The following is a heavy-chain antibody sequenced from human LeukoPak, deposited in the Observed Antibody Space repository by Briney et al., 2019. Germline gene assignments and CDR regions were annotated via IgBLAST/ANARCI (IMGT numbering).Heavy chain of an antibody. CDR2: INHSGST. V-gene: IGHV4-34*01. D-gene: IGHD3-16*01. CDR1: GASISSYY. J-gene: IGHJ4*02. CDR3: ARHRRLLVTFGGVMLDY. Sequence: SETLSLTCTVSGASISSYYWSWIRQPPGKRLEWIGEINHSGSTNCDQSLKSRVTISVDTSKNQFSLKLSSVTAADTAVYYCARHRRLLVTFGGVMLDYWGQGTLVTVSS.